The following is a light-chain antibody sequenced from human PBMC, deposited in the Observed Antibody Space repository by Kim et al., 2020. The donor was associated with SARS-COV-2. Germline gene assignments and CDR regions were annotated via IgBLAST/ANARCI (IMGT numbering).Light chain of an antibody. Sequence: QSALTQPPSASGSPGQSVTISCTGTSSDIGRYNYVSWYQSHPGRAPKLLIYDVSRRPSGVPDRFSGSRSGTSASLTISGLQAEDEADYYCCSYTDSGALIFGGGTQLTVL. CDR3: CSYTDSGALI. CDR2: DVS. J-gene: IGLJ2*01. V-gene: IGLV2-8*01. CDR1: SSDIGRYNY.